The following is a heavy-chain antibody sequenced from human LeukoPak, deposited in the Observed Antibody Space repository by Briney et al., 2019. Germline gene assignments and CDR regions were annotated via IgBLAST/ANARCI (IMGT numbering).Heavy chain of an antibody. CDR1: GFTFSTYD. CDR3: ANKGASGWRFDY. D-gene: IGHD6-19*01. CDR2: ISYDGRNK. J-gene: IGHJ4*02. V-gene: IGHV3-30*18. Sequence: PGGSLRLSCAASGFTFSTYDMHWVRQAPGKGLEWVAVISYDGRNKYYADSVKGRFTISRDNSKNALFLQMNSLRAEDTALYYCANKGASGWRFDYWSQGTLVTVSS.